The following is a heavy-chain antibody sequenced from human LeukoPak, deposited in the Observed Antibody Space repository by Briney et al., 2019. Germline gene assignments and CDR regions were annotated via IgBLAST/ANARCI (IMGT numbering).Heavy chain of an antibody. D-gene: IGHD2-2*01. Sequence: RWASVKVSCKASGYTFTSYAMHWVRQAPGQRLEWMGWINAGNGNTKYSQKFQGRVTITRDTSASTAYMELSSLRSEDTAVYYCARYQLLIDAFDIWGQGTMVTVSS. CDR1: GYTFTSYA. CDR2: INAGNGNT. CDR3: ARYQLLIDAFDI. V-gene: IGHV1-3*01. J-gene: IGHJ3*02.